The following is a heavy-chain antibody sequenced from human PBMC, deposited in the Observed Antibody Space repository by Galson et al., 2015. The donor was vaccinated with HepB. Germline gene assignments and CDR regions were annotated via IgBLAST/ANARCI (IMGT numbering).Heavy chain of an antibody. Sequence: SLRLSCAASGFTFTTYSMNWVRQAPGKGLEWISYISGSSSGIYYADSVKGRFTISRDNAKNSLYLQMNSLRDEDTAVYYCARDVNRVVAEIFDVWGQGTMVTVSS. J-gene: IGHJ3*01. CDR1: GFTFTTYS. V-gene: IGHV3-48*02. CDR3: ARDVNRVVAEIFDV. CDR2: ISGSSSGI. D-gene: IGHD2-15*01.